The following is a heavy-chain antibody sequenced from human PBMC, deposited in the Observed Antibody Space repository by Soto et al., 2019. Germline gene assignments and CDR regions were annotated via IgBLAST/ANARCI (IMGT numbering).Heavy chain of an antibody. CDR3: ARCDGSMNYCYYFAH. D-gene: IGHD3-10*01. CDR2: IYYNGTT. Sequence: SETLSLTCTVSGGSISSPNFYWSWIRQHPGKGLEWIGHIYYNGTTYYNPTLKSRVSISVDTSKNQFSLKLSSVTAADTAVYYCARCDGSMNYCYYFAHWGQGTLVTVSS. CDR1: GGSISSPNFY. J-gene: IGHJ4*02. V-gene: IGHV4-31*03.